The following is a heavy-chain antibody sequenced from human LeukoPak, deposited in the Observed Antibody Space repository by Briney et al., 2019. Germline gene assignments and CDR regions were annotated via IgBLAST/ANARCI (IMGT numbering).Heavy chain of an antibody. CDR3: ARDLSITMIRGVTFDY. V-gene: IGHV4-38-2*02. CDR2: VYRTGST. CDR1: GYSISSDYY. Sequence: SETLSLTCTVSGYSISSDYYWGWIRQPPGKGLEWIGNVYRTGSTYCNPSLTSRVTISIDTSKNQFSLKLSSVTAADTAVYYCARDLSITMIRGVTFDYWGQGALVTVSS. J-gene: IGHJ4*02. D-gene: IGHD3-10*01.